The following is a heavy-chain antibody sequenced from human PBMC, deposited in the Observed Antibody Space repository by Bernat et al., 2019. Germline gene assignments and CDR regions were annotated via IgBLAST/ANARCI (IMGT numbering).Heavy chain of an antibody. D-gene: IGHD6-19*01. J-gene: IGHJ3*02. V-gene: IGHV1-18*04. CDR2: ISAYNGNT. CDR1: GYTFTSYG. Sequence: QVQLVQSGAEVKKPGASVKVSCKASGYTFTSYGISWVRQAPGQGLEWMGWISAYNGNTNYAQKLQGRVTMTTDTSTSTAYMELRSLRSDDTAVYYCARAPFAEREMISPSSGWYRKGVGQLGEIGAFDIWGQGTMVTVSS. CDR3: ARAPFAEREMISPSSGWYRKGVGQLGEIGAFDI.